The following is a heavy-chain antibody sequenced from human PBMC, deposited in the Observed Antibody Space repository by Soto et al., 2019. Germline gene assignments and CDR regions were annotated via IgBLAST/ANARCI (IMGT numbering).Heavy chain of an antibody. J-gene: IGHJ4*02. D-gene: IGHD3-3*01. V-gene: IGHV1-18*01. CDR1: GYTFTSYG. Sequence: ASVKVSCKASGYTFTSYGISWARQAPGQGLEWMGWISAYNGNTNYARKLQGRVTMTTDTSTSTAYMELSSLRSEDTAVYYCARYYDFWSGSGYWGQGTLVTVSS. CDR2: ISAYNGNT. CDR3: ARYYDFWSGSGY.